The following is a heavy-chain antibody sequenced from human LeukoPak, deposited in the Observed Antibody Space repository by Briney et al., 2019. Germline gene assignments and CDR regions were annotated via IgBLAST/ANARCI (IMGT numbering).Heavy chain of an antibody. D-gene: IGHD1-26*01. CDR2: VRGQAYGGTR. Sequence: GGSLRLSCSTSGFTFGDYVMSWFRQAPGRGLEWVGFVRGQAYGGTREYAASVKGRFNISRDDSNSIVYLQMNSLKYEDTGMYYCSRHMTPIVGAVRYWGQGTLVTVSS. CDR1: GFTFGDYV. J-gene: IGHJ4*02. CDR3: SRHMTPIVGAVRY. V-gene: IGHV3-49*03.